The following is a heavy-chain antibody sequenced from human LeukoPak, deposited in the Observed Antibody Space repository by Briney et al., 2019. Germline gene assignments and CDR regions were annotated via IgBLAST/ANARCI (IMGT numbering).Heavy chain of an antibody. D-gene: IGHD3-3*01. CDR3: ARVDGGFGVAKGYYYYMDV. Sequence: GGSLRLSCAVSGFTFSSYAMTWVRQAPGKGLEWVSAITGSDGTTYYVDSVKGRFTISRDNSKNTLYLQMNSLRAEDTAVYYCARVDGGFGVAKGYYYYMDVWGKGTTVTVSS. CDR2: ITGSDGTT. V-gene: IGHV3-23*01. J-gene: IGHJ6*03. CDR1: GFTFSSYA.